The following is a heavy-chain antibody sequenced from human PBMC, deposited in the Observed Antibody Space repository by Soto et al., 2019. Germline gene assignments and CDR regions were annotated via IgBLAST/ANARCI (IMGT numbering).Heavy chain of an antibody. Sequence: QVQLVQSGAEVREPGSSVKVSCTASGGKFSIYAISWVRQAPGQGLEWMGGFMPMFGTSNYAQKFKGRVTLTADESTRTVYMELSSLMSEDTAIYYCARDIWSEKPPMYSYGMAVWGQGTTVTVSS. CDR2: FMPMFGTS. D-gene: IGHD1-1*01. CDR3: ARDIWSEKPPMYSYGMAV. CDR1: GGKFSIYA. V-gene: IGHV1-69*01. J-gene: IGHJ6*02.